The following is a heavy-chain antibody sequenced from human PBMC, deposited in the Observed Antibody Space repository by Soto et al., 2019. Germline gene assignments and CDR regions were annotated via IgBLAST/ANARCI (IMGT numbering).Heavy chain of an antibody. J-gene: IGHJ2*01. CDR3: ASGGGYSSSWYFDL. CDR2: TYYRSKWYN. V-gene: IGHV6-1*01. Sequence: SQTLSLTCAISGDSVSSNSAAWNWIRQSPSRGLGWLGRTYYRSKWYNDYAVSVKSRITINPDTSKNQFSLQLNSVTPEDTAVYYCASGGGYSSSWYFDLWGRGTRVTVSS. D-gene: IGHD6-13*01. CDR1: GDSVSSNSAA.